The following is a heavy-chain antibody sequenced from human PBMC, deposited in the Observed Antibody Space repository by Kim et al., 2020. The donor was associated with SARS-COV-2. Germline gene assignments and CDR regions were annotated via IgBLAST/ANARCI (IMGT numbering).Heavy chain of an antibody. Sequence: SETLSLTCSVSGGSISSGSYYWTWIRQSPGKGLEWIGCIYYSGGTYYNPSLKSRVTISLGTSSNQFSLKLNSVTAADTAVYYCARDRGGPSPHGLDVWGQGTTVTVSS. D-gene: IGHD3-10*01. CDR3: ARDRGGPSPHGLDV. CDR2: IYYSGGT. J-gene: IGHJ6*02. V-gene: IGHV4-61*01. CDR1: GGSISSGSYY.